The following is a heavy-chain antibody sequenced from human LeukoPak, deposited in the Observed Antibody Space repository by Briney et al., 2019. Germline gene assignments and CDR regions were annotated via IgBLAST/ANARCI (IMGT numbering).Heavy chain of an antibody. CDR1: GGSISGVH. Sequence: SETLSLTRTVSGGSISGVHWNWVPEPAGKGLESIGYVYSSGNTNYNTSLKSRVSISIEPSKNQFSLKLSSVTAADTAVYYCARRNDFGIRGQGTMVTVSS. V-gene: IGHV4-59*08. CDR3: ARRNDFGI. J-gene: IGHJ3*02. CDR2: VYSSGNT.